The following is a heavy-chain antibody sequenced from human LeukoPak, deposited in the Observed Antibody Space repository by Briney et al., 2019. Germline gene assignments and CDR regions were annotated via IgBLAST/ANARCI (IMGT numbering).Heavy chain of an antibody. D-gene: IGHD2-2*01. Sequence: GGSLSLSCAASGFTFSSYAMSWVRQAPGKGLEWVSAISGSGGSTYYADSVKGRFTISRDNSKNTLYLQMNSLRAEDTAVYYCAKDSLLCSSTSCYAWYFDLWGRGTLVTVSS. CDR2: ISGSGGST. CDR1: GFTFSSYA. J-gene: IGHJ2*01. CDR3: AKDSLLCSSTSCYAWYFDL. V-gene: IGHV3-23*01.